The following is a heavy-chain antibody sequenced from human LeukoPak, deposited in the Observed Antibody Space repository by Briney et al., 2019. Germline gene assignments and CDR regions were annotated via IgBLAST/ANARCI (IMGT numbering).Heavy chain of an antibody. CDR3: ARVIYSYGMDV. D-gene: IGHD3-16*02. CDR2: ISSSGSPI. Sequence: GGSLRLSCAASGFTFRSYEMNWVRQAPGKGLEWVSYISSSGSPIYYADSVKGRFTISRDNAKNSLYLQMNSLRAEDTAVYYCARVIYSYGMDVWGQGTTVTVSS. CDR1: GFTFRSYE. V-gene: IGHV3-48*03. J-gene: IGHJ6*02.